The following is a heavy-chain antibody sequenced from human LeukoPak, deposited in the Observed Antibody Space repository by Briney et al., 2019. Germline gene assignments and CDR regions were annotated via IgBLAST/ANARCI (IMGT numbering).Heavy chain of an antibody. Sequence: GASVKVSCKASAHTLTTYGISWVRQAPGHGLEWLGWINSKETQTNRAQKLQGRVTLTTDTSTSTAFLDLRSLRSDDTAVYFCARGWELHDWGQGTLATVSS. CDR2: INSKETQT. J-gene: IGHJ4*02. CDR3: ARGWELHD. CDR1: AHTLTTYG. V-gene: IGHV1-18*01. D-gene: IGHD1-26*01.